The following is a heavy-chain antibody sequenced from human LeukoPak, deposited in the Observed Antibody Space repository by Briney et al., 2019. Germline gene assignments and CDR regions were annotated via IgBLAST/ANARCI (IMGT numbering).Heavy chain of an antibody. J-gene: IGHJ3*02. D-gene: IGHD3-16*01. CDR1: GFTFSSYA. CDR2: IGGTGDRI. V-gene: IGHV3-23*01. CDR3: AKDLRPDAFDI. Sequence: GGSLRLSCAASGFTFSSYAMSWVRQAPGKGLEWVSDIGGTGDRIHYADSVRGRFTISRDNSKNTLYLQMNSLRADDTAVYYCAKDLRPDAFDIWGQGTMVTVSS.